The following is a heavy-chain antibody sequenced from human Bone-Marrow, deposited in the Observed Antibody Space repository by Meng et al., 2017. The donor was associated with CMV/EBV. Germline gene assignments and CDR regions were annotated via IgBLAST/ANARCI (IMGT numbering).Heavy chain of an antibody. J-gene: IGHJ4*02. D-gene: IGHD4-11*01. CDR2: IEEDGSEK. V-gene: IGHV3-7*01. CDR1: GFTFTSYW. CDR3: VRGRITTHY. Sequence: GESLKISCAGTGFTFTSYWMTWVRQAPGKGLEWVASIEEDGSEKYYVDSVKGRFTISRDNPNSSLYLQMNSLRAEDTALYYCVRGRITTHYWGQGTLVTVSS.